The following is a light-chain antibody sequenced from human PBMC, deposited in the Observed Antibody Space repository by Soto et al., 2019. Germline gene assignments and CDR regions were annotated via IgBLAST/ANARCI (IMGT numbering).Light chain of an antibody. J-gene: IGLJ1*01. CDR3: AAWDASLNGYV. V-gene: IGLV1-44*01. CDR2: NSY. Sequence: QSALTQPPSASGTPGQRVTISCSGSSSNIGSKTVNWYQQLPGTVPKLLIYNSYQRPSGVPDRFSGSKSGTSASLAISGLQSEDEADYYSAAWDASLNGYVFGAGTKV. CDR1: SSNIGSKT.